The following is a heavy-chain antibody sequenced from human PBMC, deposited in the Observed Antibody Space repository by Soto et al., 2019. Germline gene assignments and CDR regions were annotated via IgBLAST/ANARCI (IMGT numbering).Heavy chain of an antibody. CDR2: IYYSGST. V-gene: IGHV4-30-4*08. D-gene: IGHD1-1*01. CDR1: GGSISSGGYY. J-gene: IGHJ3*02. Sequence: SETLSLTCTVSGGSISSGGYYWSWIRQPPGKGLEWIGYIYYSGSTYYNPSLKSRVTISVDTSKNQFSLKLSSVTAADTAVYYCARDGSVYDFDAFDIWGQGTMVTVSS. CDR3: ARDGSVYDFDAFDI.